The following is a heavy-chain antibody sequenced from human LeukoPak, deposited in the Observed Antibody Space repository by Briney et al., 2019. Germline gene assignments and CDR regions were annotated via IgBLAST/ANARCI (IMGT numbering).Heavy chain of an antibody. Sequence: GASGKVSCKVSGYTLTELSIHWVRQAPGKGLEWMGGFDPEDGETIDAQKFQGRVTMTEDTSTDTAYMELSSLRSEDTAVYYCATGAPSFFNSGSYPDAFDIWGQGTMVTVSS. CDR1: GYTLTELS. V-gene: IGHV1-24*01. CDR2: FDPEDGET. CDR3: ATGAPSFFNSGSYPDAFDI. D-gene: IGHD1-26*01. J-gene: IGHJ3*02.